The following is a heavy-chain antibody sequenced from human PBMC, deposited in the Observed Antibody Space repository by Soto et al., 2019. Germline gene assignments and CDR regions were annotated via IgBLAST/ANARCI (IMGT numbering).Heavy chain of an antibody. J-gene: IGHJ3*02. V-gene: IGHV4-39*01. CDR2: IYYSGST. CDR1: GGSISSSSYY. Sequence: SETLSLTCTVSGGSISSSSYYWGWIRQPPGKGLEWIGSIYYSGSTYYNPSLKSRVTISVDTSKNQFSLKLSSVTAADTAVYYCASLYCSGGSCYSEGDDAFDIWGQGTMVTVSS. D-gene: IGHD2-15*01. CDR3: ASLYCSGGSCYSEGDDAFDI.